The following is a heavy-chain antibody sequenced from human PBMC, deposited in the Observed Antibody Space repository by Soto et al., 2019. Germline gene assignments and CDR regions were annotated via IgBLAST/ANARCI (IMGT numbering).Heavy chain of an antibody. Sequence: SGTLSVICVDPVGSMRNEYWSMIGQPPGKRLEWIGFIFHSGNAKYNPSLKSRVTISIDTSKSQLSLSLDSVTSADTAVYFCARSHDPPIPFDYWGLGTVVPLSS. CDR3: ARSHDPPIPFDY. CDR2: IFHSGNA. CDR1: VGSMRNEY. V-gene: IGHV4-59*01. J-gene: IGHJ4*01.